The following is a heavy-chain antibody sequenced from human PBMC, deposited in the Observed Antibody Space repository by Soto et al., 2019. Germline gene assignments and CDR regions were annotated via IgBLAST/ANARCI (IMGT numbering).Heavy chain of an antibody. CDR2: IIPIFGTA. CDR1: GGTFSSYA. Sequence: SVKVSCKASGGTFSSYAISWVRQAPGQGLEWMGGIIPIFGTANYAQKFQGRVTITADESTSTAYMELSSLRSEDTAVYYCARDELRSARTSYCYNGMDVCGQGTTVTVSS. CDR3: ARDELRSARTSYCYNGMDV. D-gene: IGHD6-6*01. V-gene: IGHV1-69*13. J-gene: IGHJ6*02.